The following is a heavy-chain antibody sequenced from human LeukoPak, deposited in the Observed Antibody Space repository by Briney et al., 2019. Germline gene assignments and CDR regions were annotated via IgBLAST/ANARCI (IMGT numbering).Heavy chain of an antibody. J-gene: IGHJ4*02. CDR3: ARILRGYSYYFDY. V-gene: IGHV3-7*01. CDR2: IKQDGSEK. Sequence: PGGSLRLSCAASGFTFSSYWMSWVRQAPWKGLEWVANIKQDGSEKYYVDSVKGRFTISRDNAKNSLYLQMNSLRAEDTAVYYCARILRGYSYYFDYWGQGTLVTVSS. CDR1: GFTFSSYW. D-gene: IGHD3-22*01.